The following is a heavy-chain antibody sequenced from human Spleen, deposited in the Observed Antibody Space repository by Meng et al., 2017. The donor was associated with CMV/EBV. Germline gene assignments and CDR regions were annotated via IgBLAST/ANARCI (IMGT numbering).Heavy chain of an antibody. CDR2: VYYSGST. CDR3: TKYSSRYYDYYGMDV. J-gene: IGHJ6*02. CDR1: GASISSYY. D-gene: IGHD6-13*01. V-gene: IGHV4-59*06. Sequence: SETLSLTCTVSGASISSYYWSWIRQPPGKGLEWIGYVYYSGSTYYKPSLKSRVTISIDSSKNQISLKLSSLTAADTAVYYCTKYSSRYYDYYGMDVWGQGTTVTVSS.